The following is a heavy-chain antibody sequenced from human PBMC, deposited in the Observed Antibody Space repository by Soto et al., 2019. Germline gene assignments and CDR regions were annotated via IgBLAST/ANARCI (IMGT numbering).Heavy chain of an antibody. CDR2: INPNSGGT. V-gene: IGHV1-2*04. Sequence: QVQLVQSGAEVKKPGASVKVSCKASGYTFTGYYMHWVRQAPGQGLEWMGWINPNSGGTNYAQKFQGWVTMTRDTSISTAYMELSRLRSDDTAVYYCARGSLVVAATPDYTSLFDYWGQGTLVTVSS. J-gene: IGHJ4*02. CDR1: GYTFTGYY. D-gene: IGHD2-15*01. CDR3: ARGSLVVAATPDYTSLFDY.